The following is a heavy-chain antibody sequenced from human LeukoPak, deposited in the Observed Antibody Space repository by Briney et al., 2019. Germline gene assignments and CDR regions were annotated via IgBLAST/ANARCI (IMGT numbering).Heavy chain of an antibody. J-gene: IGHJ4*02. CDR2: INPNSGGT. CDR3: ARSRVVVPAAASY. V-gene: IGHV1-2*02. CDR1: GYTFTGYY. D-gene: IGHD2-2*01. Sequence: ASVKVSCMASGYTFTGYYMHWVRQAPGQGLEWMGWINPNSGGTNYAQKFQGRVTMTRDTSISTAYMELSRLRSDDTAVYYCARSRVVVPAAASYWGQGTLVTVSS.